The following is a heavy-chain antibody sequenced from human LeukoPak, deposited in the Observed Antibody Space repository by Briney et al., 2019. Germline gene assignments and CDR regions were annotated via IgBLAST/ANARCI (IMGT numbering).Heavy chain of an antibody. V-gene: IGHV4-4*02. D-gene: IGHD2-8*01. J-gene: IGHJ4*02. Sequence: SETLSLTCTVSSGSIFNTNWWSWVRQPPGKGLEWIGQIFHSGSTSYSPSLKSRVTISMDKSKNQISLRLTSVDTAVYYCAKGLNGPNWADWGLGTLVTVSS. CDR3: AKGLNGPNWAD. CDR2: IFHSGST. CDR1: SGSIFNTNW.